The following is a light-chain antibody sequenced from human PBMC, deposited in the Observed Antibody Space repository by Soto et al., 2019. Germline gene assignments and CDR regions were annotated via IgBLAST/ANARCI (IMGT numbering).Light chain of an antibody. CDR2: GAS. J-gene: IGKJ1*01. CDR3: QQYGSSPPWP. CDR1: QSVSSSY. V-gene: IGKV3-20*01. Sequence: EIVLTQSPGTLSLSPGERATLSCRASQSVSSSYLAWYQQKPGQAPRLLIYGASGRATGIPDRFSGSGSGTDCTLTISRLEPEDFSVYYWQQYGSSPPWPFGEGTKVEIK.